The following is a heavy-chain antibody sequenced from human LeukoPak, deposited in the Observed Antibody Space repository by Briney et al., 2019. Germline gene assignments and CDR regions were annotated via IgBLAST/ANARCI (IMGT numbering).Heavy chain of an antibody. CDR3: ANEEVPNDY. D-gene: IGHD4/OR15-4a*01. Sequence: GRSLRLSCEVSGFPFSSHAMSWVRQAPGRGLEWVSGISISGDMTYYADSVQGRFIISRDNSKNTVYLQMDSLRVEDTAVYYCANEEVPNDYWGQGTLVTVSS. V-gene: IGHV3-23*01. J-gene: IGHJ4*02. CDR1: GFPFSSHA. CDR2: ISISGDMT.